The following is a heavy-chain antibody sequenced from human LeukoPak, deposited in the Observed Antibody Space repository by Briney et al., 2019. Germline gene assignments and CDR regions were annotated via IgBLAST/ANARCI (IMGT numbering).Heavy chain of an antibody. CDR2: ISTSGTTI. V-gene: IGHV3-11*04. CDR1: GFTFSDFY. J-gene: IGHJ3*02. CDR3: AKGGPRLFSHI. Sequence: GGSLRLSCAASGFTFSDFYMGWIRQAPGKGLEWVSYISTSGTTIYYADSVKGRFTISRDNAKNSLYLQMNSLRAEDTAVYYCAKGGPRLFSHIWGQGTMVTVSS. D-gene: IGHD3-3*01.